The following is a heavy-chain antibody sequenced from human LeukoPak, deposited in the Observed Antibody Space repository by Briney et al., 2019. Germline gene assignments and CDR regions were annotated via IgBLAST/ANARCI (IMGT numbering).Heavy chain of an antibody. V-gene: IGHV6-1*01. CDR1: GDSPSRNSAA. Sequence: SQTLSLTCAISGDSPSRNSAAWDWIRQSPSRGLEWLVRTYYRSNWYNDYAVSVESRITINPDTSKNQFPLQLNSLTPEDTAVYYCARADGHRDGYNLWFDPWGQGTLVTVSS. CDR3: ARADGHRDGYNLWFDP. CDR2: TYYRSNWYN. D-gene: IGHD5-24*01. J-gene: IGHJ5*02.